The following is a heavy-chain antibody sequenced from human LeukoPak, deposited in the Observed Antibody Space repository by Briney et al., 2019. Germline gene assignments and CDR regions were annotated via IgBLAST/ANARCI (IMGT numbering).Heavy chain of an antibody. D-gene: IGHD3-22*01. CDR3: ARVVLDHYYDSSGYLGTLDY. V-gene: IGHV1-18*01. CDR2: NNTYNGNT. Sequence: GASVKVSCKASGYSFPNYGISWVRQAPGQGLEWMGWNNTYNGNTNYAQKFQGRVTMTTDTSTSTAYMELRSLRSDDTAVYYCARVVLDHYYDSSGYLGTLDYWGQGTLVTVSS. J-gene: IGHJ4*02. CDR1: GYSFPNYG.